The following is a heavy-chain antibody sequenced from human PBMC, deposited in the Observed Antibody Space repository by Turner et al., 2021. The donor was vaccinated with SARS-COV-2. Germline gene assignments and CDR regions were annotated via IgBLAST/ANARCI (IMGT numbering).Heavy chain of an antibody. J-gene: IGHJ4*02. Sequence: QVHLVESGGGVVQPGRSLRLPCAASGFTFSSYGMHWFRQAPGKGLEWVSIISYDGNNQDYADSVKGRITISRDNSKNTLYLQMNSLRAEDTAVYYCAKDRSFRGGTYLFDYWGQGTLVTVSS. CDR2: ISYDGNNQ. CDR1: GFTFSSYG. D-gene: IGHD1-26*01. CDR3: AKDRSFRGGTYLFDY. V-gene: IGHV3-30*18.